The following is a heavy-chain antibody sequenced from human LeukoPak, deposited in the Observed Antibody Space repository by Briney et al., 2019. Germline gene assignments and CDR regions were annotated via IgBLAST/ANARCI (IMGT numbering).Heavy chain of an antibody. CDR1: GYTFTSYY. Sequence: ASVKVSCKASGYTFTSYYMHWVRQAPGQGLEWMGIINPSGGSTSYAQKFQGRVTTTRDTSTSTVYMELSSLRSEDTAVYYCATQGDILTGYPVGDWFDPWGQGTLVTVSS. CDR3: ATQGDILTGYPVGDWFDP. D-gene: IGHD3-9*01. J-gene: IGHJ5*02. V-gene: IGHV1-46*01. CDR2: INPSGGST.